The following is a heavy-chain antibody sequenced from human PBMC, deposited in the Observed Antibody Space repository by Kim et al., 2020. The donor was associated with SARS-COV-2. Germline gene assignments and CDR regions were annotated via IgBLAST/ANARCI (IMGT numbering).Heavy chain of an antibody. D-gene: IGHD3-3*01. Sequence: SETLSLTCAVYGGSFSGYYWSWIRQPPGKGLEWIGEINHSGSTNYNPSLKSRVTISVDTSKNQFSLKLSSVTAADTAVYYCARSEVGRFLEYWYFDLWGRGTLVTVSS. CDR3: ARSEVGRFLEYWYFDL. CDR2: INHSGST. V-gene: IGHV4-34*01. CDR1: GGSFSGYY. J-gene: IGHJ2*01.